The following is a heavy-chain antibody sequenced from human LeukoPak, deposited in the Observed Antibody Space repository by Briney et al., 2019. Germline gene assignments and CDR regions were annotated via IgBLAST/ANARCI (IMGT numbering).Heavy chain of an antibody. CDR3: AKYLAGSGLYYFDY. CDR1: GFTFSSYA. CDR2: ISGSGGST. Sequence: GGSLRPSCAASGFTFSSYAMSWVRQAPGKGLEWVSAISGSGGSTYYADSVKGRFTISRDNSKNTLYLQMNSLRAEDTAVYYCAKYLAGSGLYYFDYWGQGTLVTVSS. D-gene: IGHD3-10*01. V-gene: IGHV3-23*01. J-gene: IGHJ4*02.